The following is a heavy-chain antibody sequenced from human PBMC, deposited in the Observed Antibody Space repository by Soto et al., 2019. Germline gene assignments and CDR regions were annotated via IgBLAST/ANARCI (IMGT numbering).Heavy chain of an antibody. CDR3: AIPVGVYDVVGATTGWYYFDY. CDR2: INAGNGNT. V-gene: IGHV1-3*01. D-gene: IGHD1-26*01. CDR1: GYTFTSYA. J-gene: IGHJ4*02. Sequence: QVQLVQSGAEVKKPGASVKVSCKASGYTFTSYAMHWVRQAPGQRLEWMGWINAGNGNTKYSQKFQGRVTITRDTSASTAYMELSSLRSEDTAVYYCAIPVGVYDVVGATTGWYYFDYWGQGTLVTVSS.